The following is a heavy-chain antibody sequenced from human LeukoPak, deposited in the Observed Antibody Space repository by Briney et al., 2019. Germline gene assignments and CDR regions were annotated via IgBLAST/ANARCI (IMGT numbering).Heavy chain of an antibody. V-gene: IGHV1-69*04. J-gene: IGHJ4*02. D-gene: IGHD3-22*01. CDR1: GGTFSSYA. Sequence: SVKVSCKASGGTFSSYAISWVRQAPGQGLEWMGRIIPILGIANYAQKFQGRVTITADKSTSTAYMELSSLRSEDTAVYYCAPYYYDSSGYYGYWGQETLVTVSS. CDR2: IIPILGIA. CDR3: APYYYDSSGYYGY.